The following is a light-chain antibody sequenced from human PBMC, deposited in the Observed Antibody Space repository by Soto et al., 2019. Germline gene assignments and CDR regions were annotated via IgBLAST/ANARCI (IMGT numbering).Light chain of an antibody. V-gene: IGLV1-40*01. CDR3: QSYDSSLSGLWV. CDR2: GNS. Sequence: QSVLTQPPSVSGAPGQRVTISCTGSSSNIGAGHDVHWYQQLPGTAPKLLIYGNSNRPSGVPDRFSGSKSGTSASLAITGLQAEDEADYYCQSYDSSLSGLWVFGGGTQLTVL. J-gene: IGLJ3*02. CDR1: SSNIGAGHD.